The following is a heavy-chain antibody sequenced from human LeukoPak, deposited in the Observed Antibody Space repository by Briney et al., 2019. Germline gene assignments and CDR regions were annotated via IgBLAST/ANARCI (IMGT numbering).Heavy chain of an antibody. D-gene: IGHD2-15*01. Sequence: QSGGSLRLSCAASGFTFSSYAMSWVRQAPGKGLEWVSAISGSGGSTYYADSVKGRFTISRDNSKNTLYLQMNSLRAEDTAVYYCAGVCSGGSCYYYYGMDVWGQGTTVTVSS. CDR2: ISGSGGST. V-gene: IGHV3-23*01. CDR3: AGVCSGGSCYYYYGMDV. J-gene: IGHJ6*02. CDR1: GFTFSSYA.